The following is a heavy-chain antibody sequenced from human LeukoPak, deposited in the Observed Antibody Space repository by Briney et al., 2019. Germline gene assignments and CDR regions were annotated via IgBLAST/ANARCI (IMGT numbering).Heavy chain of an antibody. CDR3: ASYYYYDSSGYYYDY. Sequence: SETLSLTCTVSGGSISSSSYYWGWIRQPPGKGLEWIGSIYYSGSTYYNPSLKSRVTISVDTSKNQFSLKLSSVTAADTAVYYCASYYYYDSSGYYYDYWGQGTLVTVSS. D-gene: IGHD3-22*01. CDR2: IYYSGST. J-gene: IGHJ4*02. CDR1: GGSISSSSYY. V-gene: IGHV4-39*07.